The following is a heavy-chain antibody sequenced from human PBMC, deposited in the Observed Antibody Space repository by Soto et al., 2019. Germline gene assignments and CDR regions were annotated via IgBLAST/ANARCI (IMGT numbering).Heavy chain of an antibody. CDR1: GYTFTSYG. D-gene: IGHD2-8*01. J-gene: IGHJ4*02. V-gene: IGHV1-18*04. CDR3: AREPYGYCTNGVCDLDH. CDR2: ISPSHGNT. Sequence: QVRLVQSGAAVKKPGASVKVSCKASGYTFTSYGLSWVRQAPGQGLEWRGWISPSHGNTNSAQRLQSRVSMTTDTSTNTAYMELRRLTSDDTAMYYCAREPYGYCTNGVCDLDHWGQGTLVTVSS.